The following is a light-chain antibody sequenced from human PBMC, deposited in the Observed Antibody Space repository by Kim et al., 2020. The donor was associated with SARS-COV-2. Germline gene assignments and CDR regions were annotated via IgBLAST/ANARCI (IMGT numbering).Light chain of an antibody. CDR3: HQYGASPYT. J-gene: IGKJ2*01. Sequence: EIVLTQSPGTLSLSPGERAIVSCRASQSFSSSYLGWYQQKPDQAPRLLIFGASTRATGIPDRFTGEGSGTEYSLIITRVEPDDFAFYFCHQYGASPYTFGQGTKLEI. V-gene: IGKV3-20*01. CDR2: GAS. CDR1: QSFSSSY.